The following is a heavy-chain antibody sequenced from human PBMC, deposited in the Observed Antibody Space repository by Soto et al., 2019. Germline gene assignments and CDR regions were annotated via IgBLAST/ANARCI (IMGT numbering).Heavy chain of an antibody. D-gene: IGHD4-4*01. CDR2: IYPGDSDT. CDR3: ARHETTVTPMYYYYYGMDV. Sequence: PGESLKISCKGSGYSFTSYWIGWVRQMPGKGLEWMGIIYPGDSDTRYSPSFQGQVTISADKSISTAYLQWSSLKASDTAMYYCARHETTVTPMYYYYYGMDVWGQGTTVTVSS. V-gene: IGHV5-51*01. CDR1: GYSFTSYW. J-gene: IGHJ6*02.